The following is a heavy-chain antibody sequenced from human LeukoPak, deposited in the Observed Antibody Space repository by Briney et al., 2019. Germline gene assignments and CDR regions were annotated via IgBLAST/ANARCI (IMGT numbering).Heavy chain of an antibody. V-gene: IGHV5-51*01. D-gene: IGHD1-26*01. J-gene: IGHJ5*02. CDR1: GYSFTSYW. CDR3: ARSLVVGATYPYH. CDR2: IYPGDSDT. Sequence: GESLKISCKGSGYSFTSYWIGWVRQMPGKGLEWMGIIYPGDSDTRYSPSFQGQVTISADKSISTAYLQWSSLKASDTAIYYCARSLVVGATYPYHWGQGTLVTVSS.